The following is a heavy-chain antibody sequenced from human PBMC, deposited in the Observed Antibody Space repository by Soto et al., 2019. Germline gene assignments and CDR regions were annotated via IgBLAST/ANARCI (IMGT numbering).Heavy chain of an antibody. CDR1: GFTFTSSA. J-gene: IGHJ4*02. V-gene: IGHV1-58*01. D-gene: IGHD3-3*01. CDR3: AADGTNTYYDFWSGYARFDY. CDR2: IVVGSGNT. Sequence: ASVKVSCKASGFTFTSSAVQWVRQARGQRLEWIGWIVVGSGNTNYAQKFQERVTITRDMSTSTAYMELSSLRSVDTAVYYCAADGTNTYYDFWSGYARFDYWGQGTLVTVSS.